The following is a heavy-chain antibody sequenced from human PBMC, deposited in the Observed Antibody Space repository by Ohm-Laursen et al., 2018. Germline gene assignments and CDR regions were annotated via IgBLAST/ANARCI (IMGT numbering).Heavy chain of an antibody. CDR2: ISAYNGDT. CDR1: GYTFNSYG. V-gene: IGHV1-18*04. CDR3: ARAILWFGEYQFDY. D-gene: IGHD3-10*01. J-gene: IGHJ4*02. Sequence: SVKVSCKASGYTFNSYGISWVRQAPGQGLEWMGWISAYNGDTNYVQKHQGRVTMTTDTSTSTAYMELRSLRSDDTAVYYCARAILWFGEYQFDYWGQGTLVTVSS.